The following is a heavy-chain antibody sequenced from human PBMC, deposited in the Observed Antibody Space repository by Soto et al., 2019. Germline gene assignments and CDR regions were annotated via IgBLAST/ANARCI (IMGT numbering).Heavy chain of an antibody. Sequence: GGSLRLSCAASGFTFSSYAMSWVRQAPGKGLEWVSAISGSGGRTYYADSVKGRFTISRDNSKNTLYLQMNSLRAEDTAVYYCAKGLTYGSGPLDVWGKGTTVTVSS. CDR3: AKGLTYGSGPLDV. CDR1: GFTFSSYA. CDR2: ISGSGGRT. J-gene: IGHJ6*04. D-gene: IGHD3-3*01. V-gene: IGHV3-23*01.